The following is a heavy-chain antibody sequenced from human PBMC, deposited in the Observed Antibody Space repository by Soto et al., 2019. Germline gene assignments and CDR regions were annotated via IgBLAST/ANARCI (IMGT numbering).Heavy chain of an antibody. Sequence: GVSLRLSCEVSGFTFSMYSMSWVRQSPGKGLEWVAKIPQDGVDGHYADSVKGRCTISRDNGKNSLYLQLNNLRAEDAAVYYCAXDHLILPAHDFFYGSDVWGRGATVTVSS. CDR2: IPQDGVDG. D-gene: IGHD2-21*02. CDR3: AXDHLILPAHDFFYGSDV. J-gene: IGHJ6*01. CDR1: GFTFSMYS. V-gene: IGHV3-7*03.